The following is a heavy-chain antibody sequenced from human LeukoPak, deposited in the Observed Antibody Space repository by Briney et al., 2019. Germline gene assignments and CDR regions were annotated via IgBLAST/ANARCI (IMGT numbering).Heavy chain of an antibody. CDR3: TTDSVRHYYDSSGYSDY. D-gene: IGHD3-22*01. CDR2: IKSKTDGGTT. Sequence: GGSLRLSCAASGFTFSNAWMSWVRQAPGKGLEWVGRIKSKTDGGTTDYAAPVKGRFTISRDDSKNTLYLQMNSLKTEDTAVYYCTTDSVRHYYDSSGYSDYWGQGTLVTVSS. J-gene: IGHJ4*02. V-gene: IGHV3-15*01. CDR1: GFTFSNAW.